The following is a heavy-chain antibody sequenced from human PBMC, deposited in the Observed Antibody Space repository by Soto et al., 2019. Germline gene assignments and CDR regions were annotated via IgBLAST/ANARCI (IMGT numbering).Heavy chain of an antibody. CDR2: IYYSGST. D-gene: IGHD2-8*01. J-gene: IGHJ5*02. V-gene: IGHV4-59*08. CDR1: GCTISSYY. Sequence: PSETMSLTCTVSGCTISSYYWSWIRQPPGKGLEWIGYIYYSGSTNYNPSLKSRVTISVDTSNNQFSLKLSSVTAADTAVYYCARNGDCTRPGCIVGWFDPWGPGTLVTVSS. CDR3: ARNGDCTRPGCIVGWFDP.